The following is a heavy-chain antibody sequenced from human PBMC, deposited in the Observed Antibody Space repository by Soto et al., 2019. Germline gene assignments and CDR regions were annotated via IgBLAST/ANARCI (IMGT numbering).Heavy chain of an antibody. J-gene: IGHJ5*02. CDR2: IYTSGST. CDR3: ARTYYDFWSGYYKYNWFDP. V-gene: IGHV4-4*07. CDR1: GGSISSYY. Sequence: PSETLSLTCTVSGGSISSYYWSWIRQPAGKGLEWIGRIYTSGSTNYNPSLKSRVTMSVDTSKNQFSLKLSSVTAADTAVYYCARTYYDFWSGYYKYNWFDPWGQGTLVTVS. D-gene: IGHD3-3*01.